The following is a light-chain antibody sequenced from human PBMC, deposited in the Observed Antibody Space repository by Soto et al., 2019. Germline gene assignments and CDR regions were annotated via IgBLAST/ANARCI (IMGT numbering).Light chain of an antibody. CDR1: SSDVARYNR. Sequence: LTQPASVSGSPGQSITISCTGSSSDVARYNRVSWYQHHPGKAPRLIIYDVGSSVVSHRFSGSRSGDAASLTISGLQAEDEADYYCGSYRSDNTYVFGTGTKVTVL. CDR2: DVG. CDR3: GSYRSDNTYV. J-gene: IGLJ1*01. V-gene: IGLV2-14*01.